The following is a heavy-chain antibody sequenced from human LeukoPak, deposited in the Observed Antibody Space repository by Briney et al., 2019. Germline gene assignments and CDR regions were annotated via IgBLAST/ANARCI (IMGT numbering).Heavy chain of an antibody. V-gene: IGHV3-23*01. D-gene: IGHD6-13*01. CDR1: GFTFDDYA. CDR2: ISGSGGST. CDR3: AKDPRCSSSL. J-gene: IGHJ4*02. Sequence: GGSLRLSCAASGFTFDDYAMHWVRQAPGKGLEWVSAISGSGGSTYYADSVKGRFTISRDNSKNTLYLQMNSLRAEDTAVYYCAKDPRCSSSLWGQGTLVTVSS.